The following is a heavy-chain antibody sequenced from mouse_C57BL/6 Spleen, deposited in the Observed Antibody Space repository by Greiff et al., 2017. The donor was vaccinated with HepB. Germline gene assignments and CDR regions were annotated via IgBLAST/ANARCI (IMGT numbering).Heavy chain of an antibody. Sequence: QVHVKQSGAELVRPGASVTLSCKASGYTFTDYEMHWVKQTPVHGLEWIGAIDPETGGTAYNQKFKGKAILTADKSSSTAYMELRSLTSEDSAVYYCSDGYYVRFAYWGQGTLVTVSA. V-gene: IGHV1-15*01. D-gene: IGHD2-3*01. CDR1: GYTFTDYE. CDR2: IDPETGGT. J-gene: IGHJ3*01. CDR3: SDGYYVRFAY.